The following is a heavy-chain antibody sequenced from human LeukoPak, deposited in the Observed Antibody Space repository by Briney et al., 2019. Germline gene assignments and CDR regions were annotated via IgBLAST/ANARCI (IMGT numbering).Heavy chain of an antibody. CDR2: IVVGSGNT. CDR3: AAEGLREGIQLWLAH. Sequence: ASVKVSCKASGFTFTSSAMQWVRQARGQRLEWIGWIVVGSGNTNYAQKFQERVTITRDMSTSTAYMELSSLRSEDTAVYYCAAEGLREGIQLWLAHWGQGTLVTVSS. D-gene: IGHD5-18*01. V-gene: IGHV1-58*02. CDR1: GFTFTSSA. J-gene: IGHJ5*02.